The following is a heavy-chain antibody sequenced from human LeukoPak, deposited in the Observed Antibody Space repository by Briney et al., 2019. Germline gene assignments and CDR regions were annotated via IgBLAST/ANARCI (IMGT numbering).Heavy chain of an antibody. CDR3: AKDRYYDILTGNDY. D-gene: IGHD3-9*01. Sequence: GRSLRLSCEVSGFTFSSYGMHWVRQAPGKGLEWVAFIRYDGSNKYYADSVKGRFTISRDNSKNTLYLQMNSLRAEDTAVYYCAKDRYYDILTGNDYWGQGTLVTVSS. V-gene: IGHV3-30*02. CDR2: IRYDGSNK. CDR1: GFTFSSYG. J-gene: IGHJ4*02.